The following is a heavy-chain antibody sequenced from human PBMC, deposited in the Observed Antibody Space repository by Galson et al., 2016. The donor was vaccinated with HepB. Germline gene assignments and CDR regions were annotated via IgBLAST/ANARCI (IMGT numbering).Heavy chain of an antibody. CDR3: VRGVYGDHGWFDY. V-gene: IGHV3-66*02. J-gene: IGHJ4*02. CDR1: GFTVSNNY. D-gene: IGHD4-17*01. CDR2: IYSGGTT. Sequence: SLRLSCAASGFTVSNNYMTWVRQAPGKGLEYVSVIYSGGTTYYADSVKGRFTISRDNSQNSLFLQRNTLRAEDTAVYFCVRGVYGDHGWFDYWGQGTLVTVSS.